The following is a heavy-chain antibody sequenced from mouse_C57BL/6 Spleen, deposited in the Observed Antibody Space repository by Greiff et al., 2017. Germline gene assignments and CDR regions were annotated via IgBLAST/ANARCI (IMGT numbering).Heavy chain of an antibody. Sequence: QVQLQQPGAELVKPGASVKLSCKASGYTFTSYWMHWVKQRPGQGLEWIGMIHPNSGSTNYNEKFKSKATLTVDKSSSTAYMQLSSLTSEDSAVYYGARWGDGYWFAYWGQGTLVTVSA. V-gene: IGHV1-64*01. CDR2: IHPNSGST. CDR1: GYTFTSYW. D-gene: IGHD2-3*01. CDR3: ARWGDGYWFAY. J-gene: IGHJ3*01.